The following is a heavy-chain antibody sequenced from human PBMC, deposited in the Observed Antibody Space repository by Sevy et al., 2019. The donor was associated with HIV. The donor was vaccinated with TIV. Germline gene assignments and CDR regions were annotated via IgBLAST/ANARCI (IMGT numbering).Heavy chain of an antibody. CDR3: ARENTMIEEPGWFDP. Sequence: GGSLRLSCAASGFSFSDYYMSWIRQAPGRGLEWVSYIDRSGSTINYADSVKGRFTISRDNAKNSLYLQINSLRTEDTAVYYCARENTMIEEPGWFDPWGQRTLVTVSS. D-gene: IGHD3-22*01. CDR2: IDRSGSTI. CDR1: GFSFSDYY. J-gene: IGHJ5*02. V-gene: IGHV3-11*01.